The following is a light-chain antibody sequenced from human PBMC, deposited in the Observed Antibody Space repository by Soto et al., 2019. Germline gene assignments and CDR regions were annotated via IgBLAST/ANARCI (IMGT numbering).Light chain of an antibody. CDR3: QQYGSSPFT. V-gene: IGKV3-20*01. CDR1: QSVSSSY. Sequence: ESVLMPVPGTLFLYPGERATLSCRARQSVSSSYLAWYQQKPGQAPRLLIYGASSRATGIPDRFSGSGSGTDFTLTISRLEPEDFAVYYCQQYGSSPFTFGPGTKVDIK. CDR2: GAS. J-gene: IGKJ3*01.